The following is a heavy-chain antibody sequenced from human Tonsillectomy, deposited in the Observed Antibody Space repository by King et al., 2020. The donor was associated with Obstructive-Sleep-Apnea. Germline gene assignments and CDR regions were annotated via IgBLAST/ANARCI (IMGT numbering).Heavy chain of an antibody. D-gene: IGHD1-26*01. V-gene: IGHV4-61*01. J-gene: IGHJ5*02. Sequence: QLQESGPGLVKPSETLSLTCTVSGGSVSRGSYYWSWIRQPPGKGLEWIGYIYYSGSTNYNPPLKSRVTISVDTSKNQFSLKLSSVTAADTAVYYCARDIVDWFDPWGQGTLVTVSS. CDR1: GGSVSRGSYY. CDR2: IYYSGST. CDR3: ARDIVDWFDP.